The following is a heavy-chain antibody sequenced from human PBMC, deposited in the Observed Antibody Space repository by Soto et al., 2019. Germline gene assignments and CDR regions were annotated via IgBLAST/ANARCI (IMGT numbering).Heavy chain of an antibody. J-gene: IGHJ5*02. V-gene: IGHV1-69*13. CDR2: IIPIFGTA. Sequence: ASVKVSCKASGGTFSSYAISWVRQAPGQGLEWMGGIIPIFGTANYAQKFQGRVTITADESTSTAYMELSSLRSEDTAVYYCARDRGGITVSSKPLGEWFDPWGQGTLVTVSS. D-gene: IGHD3-16*01. CDR1: GGTFSSYA. CDR3: ARDRGGITVSSKPLGEWFDP.